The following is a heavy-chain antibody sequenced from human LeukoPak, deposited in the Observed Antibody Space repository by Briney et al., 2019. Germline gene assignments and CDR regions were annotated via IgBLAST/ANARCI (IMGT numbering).Heavy chain of an antibody. CDR3: VKDLGVDTTMVRYGYFDL. CDR1: GFTFDDYA. V-gene: IGHV3-9*03. D-gene: IGHD5-18*01. J-gene: IGHJ2*01. CDR2: ISWNSGSI. Sequence: GGSLRLSCAASGFTFDDYAMHWVRQVPGKGLEWVSGISWNSGSIGYAESVKGRFTISRDNAKNSLYLQMNSLRPEDMALYYCVKDLGVDTTMVRYGYFDLWGRGTLVTVSS.